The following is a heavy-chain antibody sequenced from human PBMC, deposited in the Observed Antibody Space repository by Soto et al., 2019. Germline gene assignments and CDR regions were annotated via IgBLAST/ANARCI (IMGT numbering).Heavy chain of an antibody. CDR1: GGSISSYY. D-gene: IGHD6-13*01. CDR2: IYTSGST. V-gene: IGHV4-4*07. Sequence: SETLSLTCTVSGGSISSYYWSWIRPPAGKGLEWIGRIYTSGSTNYNPSLKSRVTMSVDTSKNQFSLKLSSVTTEDTAVYYCTRDASRDSSARGWFDPWGPGTLVTVSS. CDR3: TRDASRDSSARGWFDP. J-gene: IGHJ5*02.